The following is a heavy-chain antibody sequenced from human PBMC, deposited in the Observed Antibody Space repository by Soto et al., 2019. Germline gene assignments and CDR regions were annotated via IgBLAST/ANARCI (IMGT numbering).Heavy chain of an antibody. J-gene: IGHJ4*02. CDR3: AKGVGPYYDSSGYYHY. CDR2: ISWNSGSI. V-gene: IGHV3-9*01. Sequence: GGSLRLSCAASGFTFDDYAMHWVRQAPGKGLEWVSGISWNSGSIGYADSVKGRFTISRDNAKNSLYLQMNSLRAEDTALYYCAKGVGPYYDSSGYYHYWGQGTLVTVSS. CDR1: GFTFDDYA. D-gene: IGHD3-22*01.